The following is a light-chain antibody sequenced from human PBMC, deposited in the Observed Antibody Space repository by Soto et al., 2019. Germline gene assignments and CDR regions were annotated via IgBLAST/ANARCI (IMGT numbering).Light chain of an antibody. CDR3: SLYTWSSTPV. Sequence: LTQPASVSGSTAQSITISCTGTSSDVGGYNYVSWHQQHPGKAPKLMIYDVSNRPSGVSNRFSGSKSGNTASLTISGLQAEDEADYYGSLYTWSSTPVFGTGTKVTVL. CDR2: DVS. V-gene: IGLV2-14*01. CDR1: SSDVGGYNY. J-gene: IGLJ1*01.